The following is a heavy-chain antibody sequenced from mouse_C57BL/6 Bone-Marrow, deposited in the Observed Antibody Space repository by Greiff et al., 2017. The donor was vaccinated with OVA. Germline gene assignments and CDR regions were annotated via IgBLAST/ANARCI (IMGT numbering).Heavy chain of an antibody. D-gene: IGHD2-1*01. Sequence: EVQLQQSGPELVKPGASVKISCKASGYTFTDYYMNWVKQSHGKSLEWIGDINPNNGGTSYNQKFKGKATLTVDTSSSTAYMQLSSLTSEDSAVYYCARSGGNYLWGQGTTLTVSS. CDR1: GYTFTDYY. V-gene: IGHV1-26*01. J-gene: IGHJ2*01. CDR2: INPNNGGT. CDR3: ARSGGNYL.